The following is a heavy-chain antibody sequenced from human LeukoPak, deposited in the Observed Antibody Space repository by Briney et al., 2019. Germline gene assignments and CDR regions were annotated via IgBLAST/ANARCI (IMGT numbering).Heavy chain of an antibody. V-gene: IGHV3-7*02. CDR2: LNQDGSER. J-gene: IGHJ4*02. CDR1: GFTFSSYW. CDR3: AKCGSGSNFDY. Sequence: GGSLRLSCAASGFTFSSYWMSWVRQTPGRGLERVAHLNQDGSERYYVDPVKGRFTISRENAKNSVYLQMNSLRAEDTAVYYCAKCGSGSNFDYWGQGILVTVSS. D-gene: IGHD3-10*01.